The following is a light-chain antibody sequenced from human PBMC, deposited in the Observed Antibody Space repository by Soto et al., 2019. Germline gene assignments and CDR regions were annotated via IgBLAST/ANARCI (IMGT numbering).Light chain of an antibody. CDR3: FSYVGSSTWV. J-gene: IGLJ3*02. CDR2: EVT. V-gene: IGLV2-23*02. Sequence: QSALTQPASVSGSPGQSITISCTGTSSDVGSYHLVSWYQHHPGKAPKLIIYEVTKRPSGVSNRFSGSKSGNTASLTISGLQAEDETDYYCFSYVGSSTWVFGGGTKLTVL. CDR1: SSDVGSYHL.